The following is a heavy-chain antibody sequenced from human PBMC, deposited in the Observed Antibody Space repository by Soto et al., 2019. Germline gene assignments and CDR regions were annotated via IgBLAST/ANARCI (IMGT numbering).Heavy chain of an antibody. Sequence: GGSLRLSCAASGFTFSSYGMHWVRQAPGKGLEWVAVISYDGSNKYYADSVKGRFTISRDNSKNTLYLQMNSLRAEDTAVYYCARAIIPAAMNWFDPWGQGTLVTVSS. CDR2: ISYDGSNK. CDR1: GFTFSSYG. D-gene: IGHD2-2*01. CDR3: ARAIIPAAMNWFDP. J-gene: IGHJ5*02. V-gene: IGHV3-30*03.